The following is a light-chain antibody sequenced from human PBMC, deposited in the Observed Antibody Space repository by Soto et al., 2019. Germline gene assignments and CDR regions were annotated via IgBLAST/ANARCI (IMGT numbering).Light chain of an antibody. J-gene: IGKJ1*01. Sequence: EIVMMQSPATLSVSQGERATLSCRASQSVSSNLAWYQQKPGQAPRLLIYGASTRATGIPARFSGSGSGTEFTLSISSLQSEDFAVYYCQQYHNWPTFGQGTKV. V-gene: IGKV3-15*01. CDR2: GAS. CDR1: QSVSSN. CDR3: QQYHNWPT.